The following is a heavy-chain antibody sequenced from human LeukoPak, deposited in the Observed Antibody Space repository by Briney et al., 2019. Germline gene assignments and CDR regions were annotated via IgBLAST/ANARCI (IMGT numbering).Heavy chain of an antibody. CDR2: IYTSGST. CDR1: GGSISSYY. D-gene: IGHD2-2*02. J-gene: IGHJ4*02. V-gene: IGHV4-4*07. Sequence: SETLSLTCTVSGGSISSYYWSWIRQPAGKGLEWIGRIYTSGSTNYNPSLKSRVTMSVDTSKNQFSLKLSSVTAADTAVYYCARSFRGQLLYYYFDYWGQGTLVTVSS. CDR3: ARSFRGQLLYYYFDY.